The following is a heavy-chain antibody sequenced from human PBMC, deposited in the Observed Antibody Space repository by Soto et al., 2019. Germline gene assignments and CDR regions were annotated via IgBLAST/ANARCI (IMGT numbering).Heavy chain of an antibody. CDR2: IYPRDSDT. Sequence: EVQLVQSGAEVRKPGESLKIACKGSGYSFTNYWIGWVRQMPGKGLEWMGIIYPRDSDTRYSPSFQGQVTISADKSISTAYLQWSSLKASDTAMYYCARHGDNYGSGSYYWGQGTLVTVSS. CDR1: GYSFTNYW. J-gene: IGHJ4*02. CDR3: ARHGDNYGSGSYY. V-gene: IGHV5-51*01. D-gene: IGHD3-10*01.